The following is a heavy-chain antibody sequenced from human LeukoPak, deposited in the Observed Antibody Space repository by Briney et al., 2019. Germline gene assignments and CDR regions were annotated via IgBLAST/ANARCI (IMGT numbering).Heavy chain of an antibody. D-gene: IGHD4-17*01. CDR3: ASLRYGDYGIDV. Sequence: SETLSLTCTVSGGSISSYYWSWIRQPPGKGLEWIGYIYYSGRTNYNPSLTSRVTISVDTSKNQFPLKLSSVTAAATAVYYCASLRYGDYGIDVWGQGTTVTVSS. J-gene: IGHJ6*02. CDR1: GGSISSYY. CDR2: IYYSGRT. V-gene: IGHV4-59*01.